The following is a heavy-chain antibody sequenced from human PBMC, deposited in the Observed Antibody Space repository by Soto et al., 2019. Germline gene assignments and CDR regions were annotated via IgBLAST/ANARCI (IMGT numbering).Heavy chain of an antibody. CDR2: VSDSGST. CDR1: GGSISSYY. J-gene: IGHJ4*02. V-gene: IGHV4-59*01. Sequence: SETLSLTCTVSGGSISSYYWSWIRQPPGKGLEWIGYVSDSGSTKYHPSLESRVSISVDTSKNQFSLNLRSLTAADTALYFCARGFLGGDLPFDYWGQGILVTRLL. CDR3: ARGFLGGDLPFDY. D-gene: IGHD2-21*02.